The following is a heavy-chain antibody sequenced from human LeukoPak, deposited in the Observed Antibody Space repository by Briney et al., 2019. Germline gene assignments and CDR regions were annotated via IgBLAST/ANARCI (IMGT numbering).Heavy chain of an antibody. CDR1: GFTFSSYW. CDR3: ARVPTVGSGGYQFDY. V-gene: IGHV3-7*02. Sequence: GGSLRLSCAASGFTFSSYWMSWVRQAPGKGLEWVANIKQDGSEKYYVDSVKGRFTISRDNAKKSLYLQMNSLRAEDTAVYYCARVPTVGSGGYQFDYWGQGTLVTVSS. CDR2: IKQDGSEK. D-gene: IGHD2-15*01. J-gene: IGHJ4*02.